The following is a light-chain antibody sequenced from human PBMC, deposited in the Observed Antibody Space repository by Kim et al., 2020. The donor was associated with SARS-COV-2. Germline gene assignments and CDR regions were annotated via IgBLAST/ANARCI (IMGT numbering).Light chain of an antibody. CDR1: SSNIGSNY. J-gene: IGLJ3*02. Sequence: GQRVTISCSGSSSNIGSNYVYWYQQLPGTAPKLLIYRNNQRPSGVPDRFSGSKSGTSASLAISGLRSEDEADYYCAAWDDSLSGGVFGGGTQLT. V-gene: IGLV1-47*01. CDR2: RNN. CDR3: AAWDDSLSGGV.